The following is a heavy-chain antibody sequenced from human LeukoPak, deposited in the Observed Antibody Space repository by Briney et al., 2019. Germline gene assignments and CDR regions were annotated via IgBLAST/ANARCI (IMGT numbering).Heavy chain of an antibody. J-gene: IGHJ4*02. CDR2: ISAYNGNT. CDR1: GYTFTSYG. CDR3: ARVYYDYVWGSYRYTYSDY. Sequence: GASVKVSCKASGYTFTSYGISWVRQAPGQGLEWMGWISAYNGNTNYAQKLQGRVTMTTDTSTSTAYMELRSLRSDDTAVYYCARVYYDYVWGSYRYTYSDYWGQGTLVTVSS. V-gene: IGHV1-18*01. D-gene: IGHD3-16*02.